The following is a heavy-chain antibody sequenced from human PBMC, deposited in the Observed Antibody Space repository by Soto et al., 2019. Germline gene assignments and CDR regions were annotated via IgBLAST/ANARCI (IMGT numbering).Heavy chain of an antibody. CDR3: VRDDRWAFDI. J-gene: IGHJ3*02. CDR2: ISVGGGSI. CDR1: GFNFRSYA. V-gene: IGHV3-48*01. D-gene: IGHD3-22*01. Sequence: ELQLVESGGGLVQPGGSLRVSCAASGFNFRSYAFNWIRQAPGKGLEWVSYISVGGGSIFYADSVKGRFTISGDDGQNSVYLQMNTLRGEDTAVYYCVRDDRWAFDIWGQGTLVTVSS.